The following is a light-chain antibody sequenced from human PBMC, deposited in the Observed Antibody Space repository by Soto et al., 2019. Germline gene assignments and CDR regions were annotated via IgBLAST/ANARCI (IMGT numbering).Light chain of an antibody. J-gene: IGKJ4*01. Sequence: DIQITHLPSSLSASVGARSTTICRASQGISNYLPWYHQKPGKFLKLLIYAASTLQSGVPSRFSGSGSGTDFTLTISSLQPEDVATYYCQKYNSAPTFGGGTKVEIK. CDR3: QKYNSAPT. CDR1: QGISNY. CDR2: AAS. V-gene: IGKV1-27*01.